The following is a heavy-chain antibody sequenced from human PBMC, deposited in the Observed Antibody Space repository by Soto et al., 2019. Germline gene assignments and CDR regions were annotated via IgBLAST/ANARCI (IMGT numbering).Heavy chain of an antibody. CDR2: IYYSGST. CDR1: GGSIGSGGYY. J-gene: IGHJ4*02. CDR3: ARGVAEMATTPDYFDY. Sequence: SETLSLTCTVSGGSIGSGGYYWSWIRQHPGKGLEWIGYIYYSGSTYYNPSLKSRVTISVDTSKNQFSLKLSSVTAADTAVYYCARGVAEMATTPDYFDYWGQGTLVTVSS. V-gene: IGHV4-31*03. D-gene: IGHD5-12*01.